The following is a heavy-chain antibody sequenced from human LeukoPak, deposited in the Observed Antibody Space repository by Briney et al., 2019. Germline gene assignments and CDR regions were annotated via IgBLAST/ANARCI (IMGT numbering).Heavy chain of an antibody. V-gene: IGHV3-23*01. D-gene: IGHD6-19*01. CDR2: IYPNGGST. J-gene: IGHJ4*02. Sequence: GGSLRLSCAASGFTFSTYSMTWVRQGPGKGLEWVSSIYPNGGSTFYADSVKGRFTISRDNSKNTLYLQMSSLRTEDTAIYYCTKVVVPDSGWELDYWGQGTLVTVSS. CDR1: GFTFSTYS. CDR3: TKVVVPDSGWELDY.